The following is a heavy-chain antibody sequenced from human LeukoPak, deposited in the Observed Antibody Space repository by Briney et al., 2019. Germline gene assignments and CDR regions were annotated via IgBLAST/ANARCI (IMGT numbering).Heavy chain of an antibody. D-gene: IGHD3-22*01. Sequence: GGSLRLSCAASGFTFSSYAMSWVHQAPGKGLEWVSAISGSGGSTYYADSVKGRFTISRDNSKNTLYLQMNSLRAEDTAVYYCASADYYDSSGYWMRFDYWGQGTLVTVSS. CDR2: ISGSGGST. CDR3: ASADYYDSSGYWMRFDY. CDR1: GFTFSSYA. J-gene: IGHJ4*02. V-gene: IGHV3-23*01.